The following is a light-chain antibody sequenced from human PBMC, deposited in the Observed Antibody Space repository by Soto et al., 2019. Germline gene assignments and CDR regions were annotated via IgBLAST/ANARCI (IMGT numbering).Light chain of an antibody. Sequence: HSALTQPASVSGSPGQSITISCSGTSSDVGSYDHVAWYQQFPGKTPKLMIYEVSNRPSGVSSRFSGSKSGNTASLTISGLQAEDEADYYCISYTGSSTSYVFGTGTQLTVL. CDR3: ISYTGSSTSYV. J-gene: IGLJ1*01. V-gene: IGLV2-14*01. CDR1: SSDVGSYDH. CDR2: EVS.